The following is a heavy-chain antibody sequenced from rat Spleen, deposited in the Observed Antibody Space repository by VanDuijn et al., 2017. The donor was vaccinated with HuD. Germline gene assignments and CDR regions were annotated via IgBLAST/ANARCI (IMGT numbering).Heavy chain of an antibody. D-gene: IGHD1-12*02. CDR3: TTYYDGTYYYNY. CDR2: IVYDGSRT. CDR1: GFTFSDYA. Sequence: EVQLVESGGGLVQPGRSLKLSCAASGFTFSDYAMAWVRQAPKKGLEWVATIVYDGSRTYYRDSVKGRFTISRDNAKSSLYLQMDSLRSEDTATYYCTTYYDGTYYYNYWGQGVMVTVSS. V-gene: IGHV5-17*01. J-gene: IGHJ2*01.